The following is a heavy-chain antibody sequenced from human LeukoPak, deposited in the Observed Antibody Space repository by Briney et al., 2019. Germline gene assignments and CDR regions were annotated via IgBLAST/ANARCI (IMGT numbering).Heavy chain of an antibody. Sequence: GGSMRLSCAASGFTFSSYSMNWVRQAPGKGLEWVSSISRSSSYIYYADSVKGRFTISRDNAKNSLYLQMNSLRAEDTAVYYCARARDIVATRNDYWGQGTLVTVSS. CDR1: GFTFSSYS. V-gene: IGHV3-21*01. J-gene: IGHJ4*02. CDR3: ARARDIVATRNDY. D-gene: IGHD5-12*01. CDR2: ISRSSSYI.